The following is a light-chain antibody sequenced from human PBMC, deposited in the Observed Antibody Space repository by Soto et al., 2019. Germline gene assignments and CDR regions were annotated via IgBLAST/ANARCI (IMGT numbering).Light chain of an antibody. CDR1: SSDVGGSNY. CDR3: SSYTSSNTLEV. V-gene: IGLV2-14*01. Sequence: QSALIQPASVSGSPGQSITISCTGTSSDVGGSNYVSWYQHHPHRAPKLLIYEVSYRPSGVSNRFSGSKSGNMASLTISGLQAEDEVDYYCSSYTSSNTLEVFGSGTKLTVL. J-gene: IGLJ1*01. CDR2: EVS.